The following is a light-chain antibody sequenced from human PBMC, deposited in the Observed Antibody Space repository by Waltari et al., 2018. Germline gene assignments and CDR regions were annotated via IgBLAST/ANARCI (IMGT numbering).Light chain of an antibody. V-gene: IGLV2-8*01. Sequence: QSALTQPPSASGSPGQSVTISCTGTSSDIGDYNYVSWYQQHPGKAPKLMVYEVTKRPSGVTDRFSGAKSGNTASRTVSGLQAEEEADYYCISYSGFNHVVIGGGTKLTVL. CDR1: SSDIGDYNY. CDR3: ISYSGFNHVV. CDR2: EVT. J-gene: IGLJ2*01.